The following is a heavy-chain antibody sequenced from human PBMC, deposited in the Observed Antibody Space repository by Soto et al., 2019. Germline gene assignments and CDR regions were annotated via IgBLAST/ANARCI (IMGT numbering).Heavy chain of an antibody. D-gene: IGHD3-22*01. Sequence: PSETLSLTCSVSGASITSTSSYWGWIRQPPGKGLEWIAIIYYRGNTYYNPSLRSRLTISVDTSQNQFSLKLTSVTAADAAVYYCSFYYPYGSSGYYLNFWGRGTLVTVSS. J-gene: IGHJ4*02. CDR3: SFYYPYGSSGYYLNF. CDR2: IYYRGNT. V-gene: IGHV4-39*01. CDR1: GASITSTSSY.